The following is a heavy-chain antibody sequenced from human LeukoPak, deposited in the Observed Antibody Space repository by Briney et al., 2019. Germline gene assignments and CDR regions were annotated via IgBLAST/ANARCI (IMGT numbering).Heavy chain of an antibody. CDR3: ARGVIGGAVHNWFDP. CDR2: IIPIFGTA. D-gene: IGHD6-19*01. Sequence: GASVKVSCKASGGTFSSYAISWVRQAPGQGLEWMGGIIPIFGTANYAQKFQGRVTITADESTSTAYMEMSSLRSEDTAVYYCARGVIGGAVHNWFDPWGQGTLATVSP. J-gene: IGHJ5*02. V-gene: IGHV1-69*13. CDR1: GGTFSSYA.